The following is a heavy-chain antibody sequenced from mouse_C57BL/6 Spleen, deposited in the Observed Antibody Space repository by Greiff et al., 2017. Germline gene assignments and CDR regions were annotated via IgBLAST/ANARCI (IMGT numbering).Heavy chain of an antibody. CDR1: GFTFSSYG. CDR2: ISSGGSYT. CDR3: ARPLYDGYYAMGY. J-gene: IGHJ4*01. V-gene: IGHV5-6*02. Sequence: EVKLVESGGDLVKPGGSLKLSCAASGFTFSSYGMSWVRQTPDKRLEWVATISSGGSYTYYSDSVKGPFTISRDNAKNTLYLHMSRLKSVDTAMYDCARPLYDGYYAMGYWGQRTSVTVSS. D-gene: IGHD2-3*01.